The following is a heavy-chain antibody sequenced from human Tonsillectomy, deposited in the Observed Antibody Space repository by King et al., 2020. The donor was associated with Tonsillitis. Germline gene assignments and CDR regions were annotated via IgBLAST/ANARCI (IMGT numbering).Heavy chain of an antibody. J-gene: IGHJ5*02. Sequence: VQLVESGAEVKKPGASVKISCKASGYTFTDYYVHWVRQAPGQGLEWMGWINPNSGATNYARNFQGRVFMTRDTSLSTAYMELNRLRSDDTAICYCARAPAQRLVRGWFDPWGQGTLVTVSS. CDR2: INPNSGAT. CDR3: ARAPAQRLVRGWFDP. D-gene: IGHD6-19*01. V-gene: IGHV1-2*02. CDR1: GYTFTDYY.